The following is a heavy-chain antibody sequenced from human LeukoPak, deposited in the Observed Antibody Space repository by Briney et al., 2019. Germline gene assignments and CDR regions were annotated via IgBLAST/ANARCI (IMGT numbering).Heavy chain of an antibody. V-gene: IGHV5-51*01. Sequence: GESLQISCRGSGYSFNTYWIGWVRQMPGKGLEWMRIIYPGDSDTRYSPSFQGQVTMSADKSINTAYLQWSSLKASDTAMYYCARRQGCSSTSCPPDYWGQGTLVTVSS. CDR3: ARRQGCSSTSCPPDY. J-gene: IGHJ4*02. D-gene: IGHD2-2*01. CDR2: IYPGDSDT. CDR1: GYSFNTYW.